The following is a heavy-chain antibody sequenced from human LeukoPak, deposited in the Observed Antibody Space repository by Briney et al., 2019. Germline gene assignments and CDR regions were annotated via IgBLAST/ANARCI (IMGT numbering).Heavy chain of an antibody. CDR1: GFTFSSYA. V-gene: IGHV3-23*01. CDR3: AKGLGIAAAGSSFDY. CDR2: ISGSGGST. D-gene: IGHD6-13*01. Sequence: PGGSLRLSCAASGFTFSSYAMSWVRQAPGKGLEWVSAISGSGGSTYYADSVKGRFTISRDNSKNTLYLQMNSLRAEDTAVYYCAKGLGIAAAGSSFDYWGQGTLVTVPS. J-gene: IGHJ4*02.